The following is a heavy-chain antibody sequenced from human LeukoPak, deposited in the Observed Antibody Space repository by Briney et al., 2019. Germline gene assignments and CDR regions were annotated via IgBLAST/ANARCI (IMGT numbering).Heavy chain of an antibody. CDR2: INPNSGGT. J-gene: IGHJ4*02. Sequence: ASVKVSCKASGYTLTGYYMHWVRQAPGQGLEWMGWINPNSGGTNYAQKFQGRVTMTRDTSISTAYMELSRLRSDDTAVYYCARDEAAAVTFPLYLFDYWGQGTLVTVSS. D-gene: IGHD6-13*01. V-gene: IGHV1-2*02. CDR3: ARDEAAAVTFPLYLFDY. CDR1: GYTLTGYY.